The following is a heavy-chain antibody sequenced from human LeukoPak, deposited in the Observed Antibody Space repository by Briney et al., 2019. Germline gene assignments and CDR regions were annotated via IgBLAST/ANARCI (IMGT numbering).Heavy chain of an antibody. CDR1: GFTFTTYA. Sequence: GGSLRLSCAASGFTFTTYAMNWVRQAPGKGLEWVSGLSGDGGYKYYADSAKGRFTISRDNSKNTLHLQMSSLRAEDTAIYYCTRDPSSSGPDFDFWGQGTLVIVSS. D-gene: IGHD3-10*01. V-gene: IGHV3-23*01. J-gene: IGHJ4*02. CDR2: LSGDGGYK. CDR3: TRDPSSSGPDFDF.